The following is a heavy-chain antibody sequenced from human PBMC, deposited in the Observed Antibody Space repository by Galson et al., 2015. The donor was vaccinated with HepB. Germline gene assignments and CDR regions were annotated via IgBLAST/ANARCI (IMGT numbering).Heavy chain of an antibody. J-gene: IGHJ3*02. V-gene: IGHV2-5*01. Sequence: PALVKPTQTLTLTCTFSGFSLSTTGVDVGWIRQPPGKTLGWLALISGHDDKRYTPSLKSRLTISKDTSKQQVLLTMTNVDPVDTATYYCIHSSDLHHAFDIWGQGTSVIVPS. CDR3: IHSSDLHHAFDI. CDR1: GFSLSTTGVD. D-gene: IGHD2-21*02. CDR2: ISGHDDK.